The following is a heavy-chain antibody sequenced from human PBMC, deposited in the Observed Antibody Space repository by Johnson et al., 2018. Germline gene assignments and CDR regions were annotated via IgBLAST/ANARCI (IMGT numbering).Heavy chain of an antibody. Sequence: VQLVESGGGLVKSGGSLRLSCAASGFTFSNAWMNWVRQAPGKGLEWVGRIKSKTDGETTDYAAPVKGRFTISRDDSKNPLYLQMNSLKTEDSAVYYCRGWNDHWGQGTLVTVSS. CDR3: RGWNDH. CDR1: GFTFSNAW. CDR2: IKSKTDGETT. V-gene: IGHV3-15*07. D-gene: IGHD1-1*01. J-gene: IGHJ4*02.